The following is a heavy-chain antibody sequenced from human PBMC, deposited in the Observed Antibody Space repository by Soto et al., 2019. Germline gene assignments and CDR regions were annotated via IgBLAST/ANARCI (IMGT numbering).Heavy chain of an antibody. CDR3: ARAYNWNDGSFDY. CDR2: IYYSGST. D-gene: IGHD1-20*01. J-gene: IGHJ4*02. V-gene: IGHV4-59*01. Sequence: SETLSLTCTVSGGSISSYYWSWIRQPPGKGLEWIGYIYYSGSTNYNPSLKSRVTISVDTSKNQFSLKLSSVTAADTAVYYCARAYNWNDGSFDYWGQGTLVTVSS. CDR1: GGSISSYY.